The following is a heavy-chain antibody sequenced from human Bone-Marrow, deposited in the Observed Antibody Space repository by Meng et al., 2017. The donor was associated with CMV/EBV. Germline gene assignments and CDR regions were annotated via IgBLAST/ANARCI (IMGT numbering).Heavy chain of an antibody. CDR1: GGSISSYY. J-gene: IGHJ3*02. V-gene: IGHV4-59*01. D-gene: IGHD3-10*01. CDR2: IYYSGST. Sequence: SETLSLTCTVSGGSISSYYWSWIRQSPGKGLEWIGYIYYSGSTNYNPSLKSRVTISVDTSKNQFSLKLSSVTAADTAVYYCARQDYGSGSYYIGTMGAFDIWGQGTMVTVSS. CDR3: ARQDYGSGSYYIGTMGAFDI.